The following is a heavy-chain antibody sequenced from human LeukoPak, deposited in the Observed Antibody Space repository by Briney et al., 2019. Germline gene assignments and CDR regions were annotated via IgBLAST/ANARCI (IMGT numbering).Heavy chain of an antibody. V-gene: IGHV1-8*03. Sequence: ASVKVSCKASGYTFTSYDINWVRQATGQGLEWMGWMNPNSGNTGYAQKFQGRVTITRNTSISTAYMELSSLRSEDTAAYYCARVAYGSGSYDGDYWGQGTLVTVSS. CDR3: ARVAYGSGSYDGDY. CDR1: GYTFTSYD. D-gene: IGHD3-10*01. CDR2: MNPNSGNT. J-gene: IGHJ4*02.